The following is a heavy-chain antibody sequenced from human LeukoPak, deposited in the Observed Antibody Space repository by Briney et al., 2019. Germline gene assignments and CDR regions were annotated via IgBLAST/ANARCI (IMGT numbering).Heavy chain of an antibody. Sequence: ASVKVSCKVSGYTLTELSMHWVRQAPGKGLEWMGGFDPEDGETIYAQKFQGRVTITEDTSTDTAYMELSSLRSEDTAVYYCATSYVWGSYRFRVQNQNWFDPWGQGTLVTVSS. D-gene: IGHD3-16*02. CDR2: FDPEDGET. J-gene: IGHJ5*02. CDR1: GYTLTELS. V-gene: IGHV1-24*01. CDR3: ATSYVWGSYRFRVQNQNWFDP.